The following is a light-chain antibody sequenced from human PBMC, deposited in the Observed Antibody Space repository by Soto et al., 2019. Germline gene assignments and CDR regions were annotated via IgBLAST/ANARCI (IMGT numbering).Light chain of an antibody. Sequence: DIQMTQSPSSISASVGDGVTITFRASQNISNWLAWYQQKPGKAPKLLIYDASSLESGVPSRFSGSGSGTEFTLTISSLQPDDFATYYCQQYNSYPWTFGQGTKVDI. V-gene: IGKV1-5*01. CDR3: QQYNSYPWT. CDR1: QNISNW. J-gene: IGKJ1*01. CDR2: DAS.